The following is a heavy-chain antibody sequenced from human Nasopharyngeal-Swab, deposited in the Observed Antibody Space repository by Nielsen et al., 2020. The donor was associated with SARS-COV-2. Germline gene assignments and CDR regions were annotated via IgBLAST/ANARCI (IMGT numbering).Heavy chain of an antibody. D-gene: IGHD3-10*01. Sequence: SETLSLTCTVSGGSISSSSYYWGWIRQPPGKGLEWIGSIYYSGRTYYNPSLKSRVTISVATSKNQFSLKLSSVTAADTAVYYCARERGRGGIWNYYYYYMDVWGKGTTVTVSS. CDR3: ARERGRGGIWNYYYYYMDV. J-gene: IGHJ6*03. CDR1: GGSISSSSYY. V-gene: IGHV4-39*07. CDR2: IYYSGRT.